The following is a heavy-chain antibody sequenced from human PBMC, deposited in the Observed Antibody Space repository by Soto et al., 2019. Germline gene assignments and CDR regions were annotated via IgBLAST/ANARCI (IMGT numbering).Heavy chain of an antibody. CDR2: MNPNSGNT. D-gene: IGHD4-17*01. CDR1: GYTFTSYD. Sequence: ASVKVSCKASGYTFTSYDIKWVRQATGQGLEYLGWMNPNSGNTAYVQKFQGRVTMTWDTSITTAYMELSSLRSEDTAVYYCASMSPTVFPAFDIWGQGTMVTFSS. CDR3: ASMSPTVFPAFDI. V-gene: IGHV1-8*01. J-gene: IGHJ3*02.